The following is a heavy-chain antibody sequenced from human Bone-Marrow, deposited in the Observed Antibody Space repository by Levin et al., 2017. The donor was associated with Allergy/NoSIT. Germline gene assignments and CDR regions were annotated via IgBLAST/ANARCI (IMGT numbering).Heavy chain of an antibody. CDR3: AKDQGFTVTTTCDS. CDR1: GFTFNSYA. D-gene: IGHD4-17*01. J-gene: IGHJ4*02. V-gene: IGHV3-23*01. CDR2: ITGSGAST. Sequence: GGSLRLSCAASGFTFNSYAMNWVRQAPGKGLEWVAAITGSGASTFYAQSVKGRFTISRDDSSNTLHLQMTSLRSDDAAVYYCAKDQGFTVTTTCDSWGKGVQVIVSS.